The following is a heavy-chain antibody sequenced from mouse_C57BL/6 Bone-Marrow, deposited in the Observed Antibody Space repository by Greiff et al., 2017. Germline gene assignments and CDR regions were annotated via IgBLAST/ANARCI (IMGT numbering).Heavy chain of an antibody. CDR2: ISNGGGST. Sequence: EVQGVESGGGLVQPGGSLKLSCAASGFTFSDYYMYWVRQTPEKRLEWVAYISNGGGSTSYPDTVKGRFTISRDNAMHTLYLQMSRLKSEDTAMYYCARHRGLRLPFAYWGQGTLVTVYA. CDR1: GFTFSDYY. D-gene: IGHD2-4*01. J-gene: IGHJ3*01. CDR3: ARHRGLRLPFAY. V-gene: IGHV5-12*01.